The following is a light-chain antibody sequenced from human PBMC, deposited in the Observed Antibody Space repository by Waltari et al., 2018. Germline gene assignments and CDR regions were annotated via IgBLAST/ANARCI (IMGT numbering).Light chain of an antibody. Sequence: QSVLTQPPSVSGAPGQRVTISCTGSSSNIGSGYDVPWYPPLPGTASKLLIHHDISRRSGVPDRFSGSKSDTSASMAITGRQGRDEDDYYCRGYEGRLNTWVFGRGTKPTV. V-gene: IGLV1-40*01. CDR3: RGYEGRLNTWV. J-gene: IGLJ3*02. CDR1: SSNIGSGYD. CDR2: HDI.